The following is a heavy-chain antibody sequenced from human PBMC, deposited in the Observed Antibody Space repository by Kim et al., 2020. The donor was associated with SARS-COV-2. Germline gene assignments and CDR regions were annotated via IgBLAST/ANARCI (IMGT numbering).Heavy chain of an antibody. Sequence: SETLSLTCAVYGGSFSGYYWSWIRQPPGKGLEWIGEINHSGSTNYNPSLKSRVTISVDTSNNQFSLKLSSVTTADTAVYYCARGATYYYGSGSYRDFDYWGQGTLVTVSS. J-gene: IGHJ4*02. D-gene: IGHD3-10*01. CDR1: GGSFSGYY. V-gene: IGHV4-34*01. CDR3: ARGATYYYGSGSYRDFDY. CDR2: INHSGST.